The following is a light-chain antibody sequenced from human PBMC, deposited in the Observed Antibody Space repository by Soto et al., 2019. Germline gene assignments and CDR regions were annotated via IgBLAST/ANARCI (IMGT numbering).Light chain of an antibody. V-gene: IGKV3-11*01. J-gene: IGKJ4*01. CDR1: QSVRSY. CDR2: DAS. CDR3: QQGSNWPPGLT. Sequence: EIVLTQSPATLSLSPGERATLSCRASQSVRSYLAWYQQKPGQAPRLLIYDASNRATGIPARFSGSGSGTDCTLTSSSLEPEDFAVYYCQQGSNWPPGLTFGGWTKVESK.